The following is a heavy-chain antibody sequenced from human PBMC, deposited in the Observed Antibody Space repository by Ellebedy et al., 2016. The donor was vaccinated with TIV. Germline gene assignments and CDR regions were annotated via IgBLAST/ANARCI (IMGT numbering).Heavy chain of an antibody. V-gene: IGHV3-48*02. CDR3: ARRGNYLGDAFDI. J-gene: IGHJ3*02. CDR2: IVGIGSTI. D-gene: IGHD1-26*01. Sequence: GGSLRLXCAASGFTLSAYSMNWVRQAPGKGLEWLSFIVGIGSTIYYADSVKGRFTISRDNDKNSLYLQMNSLRDEDTAVYYCARRGNYLGDAFDIWGQGTMVIVSS. CDR1: GFTLSAYS.